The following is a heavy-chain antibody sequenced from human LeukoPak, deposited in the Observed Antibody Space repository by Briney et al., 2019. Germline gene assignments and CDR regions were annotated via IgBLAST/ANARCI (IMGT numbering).Heavy chain of an antibody. J-gene: IGHJ6*02. Sequence: GESLKISCKGSGYIFSSYWIGWVRQMPGKGLEWMGIIYPTDSDTRYSPSFQGQVTISADKSINTTFLQWSSLKASDTAMYYCVRHAASTGTTRLDVWGQGTTVTVFS. CDR2: IYPTDSDT. CDR3: VRHAASTGTTRLDV. V-gene: IGHV5-51*01. CDR1: GYIFSSYW. D-gene: IGHD1-7*01.